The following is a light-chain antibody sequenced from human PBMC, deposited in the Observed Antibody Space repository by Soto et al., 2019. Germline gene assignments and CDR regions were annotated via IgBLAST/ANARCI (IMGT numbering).Light chain of an antibody. J-gene: IGKJ1*01. Sequence: IVLTQSPGTLSLSPGERATLSCRAGQSVSSNYLAWYQQKPGQAPRLLIYAASSRATGIPDRFSGSGSGTDFTLTISRLEPEDFAVYYCQQYGSSPWTFGQGTKVDI. V-gene: IGKV3-20*01. CDR3: QQYGSSPWT. CDR2: AAS. CDR1: QSVSSNY.